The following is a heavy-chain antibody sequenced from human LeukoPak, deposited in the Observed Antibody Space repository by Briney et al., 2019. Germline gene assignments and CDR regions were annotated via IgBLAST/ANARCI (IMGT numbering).Heavy chain of an antibody. CDR1: GFSFSSYE. J-gene: IGHJ4*02. Sequence: NPGGSLRLSCAASGFSFSSYEMNWIRQPPGKGLEWIGEINHSGSTNYNPSLKSRVTISVDTSKNQFSLRLTSVTAADTAVYYCARQTGSGLFILPGGQGTLVTVSS. CDR3: ARQTGSGLFILP. D-gene: IGHD3/OR15-3a*01. CDR2: INHSGST. V-gene: IGHV4-34*01.